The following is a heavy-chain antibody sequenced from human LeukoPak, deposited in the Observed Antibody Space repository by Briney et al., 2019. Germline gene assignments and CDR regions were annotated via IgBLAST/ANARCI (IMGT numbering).Heavy chain of an antibody. CDR1: GYRFSSYW. D-gene: IGHD2-15*01. CDR2: IYPGDSDT. V-gene: IGHV5-51*01. J-gene: IGHJ4*02. Sequence: GESLKISCKGSGYRFSSYWIGWVRPMPGKGLEWMGIIYPGDSDTRHSPSFQGQVTISADKSISTAYLQWSSLKASDTAMYYCARAECSGGSCHLDYWGQGTLVTVSS. CDR3: ARAECSGGSCHLDY.